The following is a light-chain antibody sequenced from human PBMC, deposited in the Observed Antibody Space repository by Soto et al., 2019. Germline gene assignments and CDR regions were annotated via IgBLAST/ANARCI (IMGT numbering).Light chain of an antibody. V-gene: IGKV3-20*01. Sequence: EIVLTQSTGNLYLSPGERATLSCRASQSISSPYLAWYQQKPGQAPRLLIDGASSRATGVPDRFSGSGSGTDFTLTISRLEPEDFAVYYCQQYDSWTFGQGTKVDIK. J-gene: IGKJ1*01. CDR2: GAS. CDR3: QQYDSWT. CDR1: QSISSPY.